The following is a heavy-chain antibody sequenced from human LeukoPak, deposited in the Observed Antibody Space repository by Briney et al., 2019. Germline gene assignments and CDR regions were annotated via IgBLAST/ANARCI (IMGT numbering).Heavy chain of an antibody. J-gene: IGHJ6*03. V-gene: IGHV4-59*01. D-gene: IGHD3-10*01. Sequence: SQTLSLTCTVSGGSISTYYWSWIRQPPGNALEWIGHIYYSGTTNYNPSLKSRVTISVDTSKNQFSLQLSSVTAADTAVYYCASGMIRGRGNKNYYFYMDVWGKGTTVTISS. CDR3: ASGMIRGRGNKNYYFYMDV. CDR1: GGSISTYY. CDR2: IYYSGTT.